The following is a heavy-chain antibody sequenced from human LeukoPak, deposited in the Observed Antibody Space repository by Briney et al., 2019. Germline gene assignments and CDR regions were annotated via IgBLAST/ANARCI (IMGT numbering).Heavy chain of an antibody. V-gene: IGHV4-4*07. Sequence: SETLSLICTVSGGSINSFYWTWIRQPAGKGLEWIGRIYSSGSTNFNPSLKSRVTMSVDTSKNQFSLRLSSVTAADTAMYYCARHSPGSRGVDYWGQETLVTVSS. CDR3: ARHSPGSRGVDY. J-gene: IGHJ4*02. D-gene: IGHD2-21*01. CDR1: GGSINSFY. CDR2: IYSSGST.